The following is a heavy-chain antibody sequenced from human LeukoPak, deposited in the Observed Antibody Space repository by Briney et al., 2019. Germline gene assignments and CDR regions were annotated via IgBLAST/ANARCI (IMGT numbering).Heavy chain of an antibody. Sequence: GGSLRLSCAASGFTVSNHYMNWVRQAPGKGLEWVSLIYSGGSTYYADSVKGRFTISRDNSKNTLYLQMNSLRAEDTAVYYCARDGAAAATGTWAWGQATLVTVSS. CDR1: GFTVSNHY. J-gene: IGHJ5*02. CDR3: ARDGAAAATGTWA. V-gene: IGHV3-53*01. D-gene: IGHD6-13*01. CDR2: IYSGGST.